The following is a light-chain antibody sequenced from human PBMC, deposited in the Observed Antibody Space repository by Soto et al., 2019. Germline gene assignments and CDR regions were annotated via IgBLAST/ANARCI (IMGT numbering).Light chain of an antibody. CDR1: QSVGSN. Sequence: EIVVTQSPATLSVSPGERATLSCRASQSVGSNLAWYQQRPGQAPRLLIYGASTRATGIPARFSGSGSGTGFTLTISSPQSEDFAVYYCQEYNNWPPWTFGQGTKVEI. CDR3: QEYNNWPPWT. V-gene: IGKV3-15*01. CDR2: GAS. J-gene: IGKJ1*01.